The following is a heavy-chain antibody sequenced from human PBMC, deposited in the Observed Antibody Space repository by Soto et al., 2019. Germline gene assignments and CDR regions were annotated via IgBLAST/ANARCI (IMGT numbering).Heavy chain of an antibody. V-gene: IGHV4-4*02. CDR1: GGSISSSNW. Sequence: PSETLSLTCAVSGGSISSSNWWSWVRQPPGKGLEWIGEIYHSGSTNYNPSLKSRVTISVDKSKNQFSLKLNSVTAADTAVYYCARGPTYSGSYPYFDSWGQGTLVTVPS. J-gene: IGHJ4*02. D-gene: IGHD1-26*01. CDR2: IYHSGST. CDR3: ARGPTYSGSYPYFDS.